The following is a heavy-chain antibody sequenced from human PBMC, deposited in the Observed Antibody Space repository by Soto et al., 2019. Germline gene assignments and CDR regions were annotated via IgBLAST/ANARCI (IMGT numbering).Heavy chain of an antibody. CDR3: AREDSNYDYYYYGMDV. CDR2: ISSSSSTI. V-gene: IGHV3-48*02. D-gene: IGHD4-4*01. CDR1: GFTFSSYS. J-gene: IGHJ6*02. Sequence: GGSLRLSCAASGFTFSSYSMNWVRQAPGKGLEWVSYISSSSSTIYYADSVKGRFTISRDNAKNSLYLQMNSLRDEDTAVYYCAREDSNYDYYYYGMDVWGQGTTVTVSS.